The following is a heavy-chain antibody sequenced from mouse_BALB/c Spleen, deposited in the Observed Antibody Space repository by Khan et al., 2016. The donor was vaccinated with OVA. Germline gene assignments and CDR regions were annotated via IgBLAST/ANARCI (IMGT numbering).Heavy chain of an antibody. J-gene: IGHJ3*01. D-gene: IGHD2-1*01. CDR2: INTYTGEP. V-gene: IGHV9-3-1*01. CDR3: ARSNGNYGFAY. Sequence: QIQLVQSGPELKKPGETVKISCKASGYTFTNYGMNWVKQAPGKGLKWMGWINTYTGEPTCADDFKGRFAFSLETSASTANLQINNLTTEDTATYFCARSNGNYGFAYWGQGTLVTVSA. CDR1: GYTFTNYG.